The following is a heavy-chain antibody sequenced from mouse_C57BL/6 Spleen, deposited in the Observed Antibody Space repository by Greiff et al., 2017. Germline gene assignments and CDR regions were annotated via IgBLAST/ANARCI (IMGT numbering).Heavy chain of an antibody. CDR1: GFTFSSYT. D-gene: IGHD2-4*01. Sequence: EVKLVESGGGLVKPGGSLKLSCAASGFTFSSYTMSWVRQTPEKRLEWVAPISGGGGNTYYPDSVEGRFTISSDNAKNTLYLQMSRLRSEDTALYYCARRDDYGWFAYWGQGTLVTVAA. V-gene: IGHV5-9*01. CDR3: ARRDDYGWFAY. J-gene: IGHJ3*01. CDR2: ISGGGGNT.